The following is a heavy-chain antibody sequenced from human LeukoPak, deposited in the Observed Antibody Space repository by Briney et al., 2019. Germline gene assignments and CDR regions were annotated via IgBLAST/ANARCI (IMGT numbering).Heavy chain of an antibody. CDR3: AKDRCSNGIGCYYYYMDV. CDR2: IQYDGSNE. CDR1: GFSFSSYG. V-gene: IGHV3-30*02. J-gene: IGHJ6*03. D-gene: IGHD2-8*01. Sequence: GGSLRLSCAASGFSFSSYGMHWVRQAPGKGLEWVAYIQYDGSNEQYADSVRGRFSISRDSSKNILNLQMNSLRAEDTAVYYCAKDRCSNGIGCYYYYMDVWGKGTTVTIYS.